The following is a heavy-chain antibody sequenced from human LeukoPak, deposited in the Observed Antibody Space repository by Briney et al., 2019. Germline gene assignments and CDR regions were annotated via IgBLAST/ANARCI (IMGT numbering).Heavy chain of an antibody. Sequence: SETLSLTCAVYGRSFSGYYWSWIRQPPGKGLEWIGEINHSGTTNYNPSLKSRVTISVDTSKNQFSLKLSPVTAADTAVYYCARSYSGYDAVDYRGQGTLVTVSS. CDR2: INHSGTT. CDR1: GRSFSGYY. J-gene: IGHJ4*02. V-gene: IGHV4-34*01. CDR3: ARSYSGYDAVDY. D-gene: IGHD5-12*01.